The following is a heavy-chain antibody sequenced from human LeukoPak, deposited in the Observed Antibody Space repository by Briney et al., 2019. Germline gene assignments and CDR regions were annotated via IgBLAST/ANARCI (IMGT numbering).Heavy chain of an antibody. Sequence: GASVKVSCKASGYIFTNYDISWVRQAPGQGLEWMGWINPNSGGTNYAQKFQGRVTMTRDTSISTAYMELSRLRSDDTAVYYCAREYGRFLEWPEQYFQHWGQGTLVTVSS. D-gene: IGHD3-3*01. CDR1: GYIFTNYD. J-gene: IGHJ1*01. V-gene: IGHV1-2*02. CDR3: AREYGRFLEWPEQYFQH. CDR2: INPNSGGT.